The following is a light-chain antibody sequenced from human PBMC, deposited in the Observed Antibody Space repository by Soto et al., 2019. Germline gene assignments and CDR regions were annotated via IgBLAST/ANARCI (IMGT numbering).Light chain of an antibody. CDR2: DVT. J-gene: IGLJ3*02. V-gene: IGLV2-14*03. Sequence: QSVLTQPASVSGSPGQSVILSCPGTSGDIGAYDHVAWFQQHPGEVPKLLLRDVTNRPSGVSGRFSGSKSGNTAYLTISGLRPEEEADYYCSSSTHSNTVVFGGGTKLTVL. CDR3: SSSTHSNTVV. CDR1: SGDIGAYDH.